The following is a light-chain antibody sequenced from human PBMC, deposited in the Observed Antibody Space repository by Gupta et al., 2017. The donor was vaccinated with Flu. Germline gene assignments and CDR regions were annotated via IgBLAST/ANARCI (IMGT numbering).Light chain of an antibody. CDR2: DVT. J-gene: IGLJ1*01. V-gene: IGLV2-14*01. CDR1: SSDVGGYNY. CDR3: SSYTDTSTFYV. Sequence: QSALTQPASVSGSPGQSITISCTGTSSDVGGYNYVSWYQQRPGKAPKLMIYDVTNRPSGISDRSSGSKSGKTASLTISGLQAEDETDYYCSSYTDTSTFYVFGTGTKVTVL.